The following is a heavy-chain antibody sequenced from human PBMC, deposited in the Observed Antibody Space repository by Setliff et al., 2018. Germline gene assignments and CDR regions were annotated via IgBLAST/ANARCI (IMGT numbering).Heavy chain of an antibody. Sequence: PSETLSLTCAVSGYSISSGYYWGWIRQPPGKGLEWIGSIYHSGSTYYNPSLKSRVTISVDTSKNQFSLKLSSVTAADTAAYYCARVPGGRFDYWGQGTLVTVSS. J-gene: IGHJ4*02. CDR2: IYHSGST. CDR3: ARVPGGRFDY. V-gene: IGHV4-38-2*01. D-gene: IGHD1-26*01. CDR1: GYSISSGYY.